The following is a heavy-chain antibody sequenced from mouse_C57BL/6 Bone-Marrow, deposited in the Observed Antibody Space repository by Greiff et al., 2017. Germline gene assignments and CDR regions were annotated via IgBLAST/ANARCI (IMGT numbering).Heavy chain of an antibody. CDR3: TRRGDGYDGAWFAY. CDR2: IDPETGGT. J-gene: IGHJ3*01. D-gene: IGHD2-2*01. CDR1: GYTFTDYE. V-gene: IGHV1-15*01. Sequence: QVQLQQSGAELVRPGASVTLSCKASGYTFTDYEMHWVKQTPVHGLEWIGAIDPETGGTAYNQKFKGKAILTADKSSSTAYMELRSLTSADSAVYYCTRRGDGYDGAWFAYWGQGTLVTVSA.